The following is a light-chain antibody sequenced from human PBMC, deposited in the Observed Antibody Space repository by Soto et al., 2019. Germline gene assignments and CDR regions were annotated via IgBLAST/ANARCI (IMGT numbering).Light chain of an antibody. CDR2: GNS. J-gene: IGLJ3*02. CDR1: SSNIGAGYD. Sequence: QPVLTQPPSVSGAPGQRVTISCTGSSSNIGAGYDVHWYQQLPGTAPKLLIYGNSNRPSGVPDRFSGSKSGTSASLAITGLQAEDVADYYCQSYDSSLSALFGGGTKQTVL. V-gene: IGLV1-40*01. CDR3: QSYDSSLSAL.